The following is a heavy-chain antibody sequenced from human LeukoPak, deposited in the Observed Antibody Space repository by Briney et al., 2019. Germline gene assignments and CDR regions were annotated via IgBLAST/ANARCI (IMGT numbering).Heavy chain of an antibody. CDR1: GGSFGGYY. CDR2: INHSGST. Sequence: SETLSLTCAVYGGSFGGYYWSWIRQPPGKGLEWIGEINHSGSTNYNPSLKSRVTISVDTSKNQFSLKLSSVTAADTAVYYCAATMVQGVMEFDYWGQGTLVTVSS. D-gene: IGHD3-10*01. J-gene: IGHJ4*02. CDR3: AATMVQGVMEFDY. V-gene: IGHV4-34*01.